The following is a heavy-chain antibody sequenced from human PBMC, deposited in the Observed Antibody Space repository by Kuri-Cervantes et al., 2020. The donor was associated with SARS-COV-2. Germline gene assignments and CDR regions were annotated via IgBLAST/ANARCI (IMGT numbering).Heavy chain of an antibody. CDR3: ARHIAAAGNFDY. D-gene: IGHD6-13*01. CDR2: IYYSGST. J-gene: IGHJ4*02. Sequence: SETLSLTCTVSGGSISSGGYYWSWIRQHPGKGLEWIGYIYYSGSTYYNPSLQSRISISVDTSENQFSLRLLSMTAADTAVYYCARHIAAAGNFDYWGQGTLVTVSS. CDR1: GGSISSGGYY. V-gene: IGHV4-30-4*08.